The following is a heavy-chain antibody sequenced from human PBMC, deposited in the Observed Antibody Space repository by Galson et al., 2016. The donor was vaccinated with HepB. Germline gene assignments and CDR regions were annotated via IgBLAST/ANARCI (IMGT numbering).Heavy chain of an antibody. CDR1: GGTFSNFA. V-gene: IGHV1-69*06. D-gene: IGHD3-10*01. Sequence: SVKVSCKASGGTFSNFAISWLRQAPGQGLEWMGGIIPLFGATNYAEKFQGRVTITADKSTTTVYMAVSSLRSEDRSVYYCARGGGIELVQGVMPGWFDPWGQGTLVTVSS. CDR2: IIPLFGAT. J-gene: IGHJ5*02. CDR3: ARGGGIELVQGVMPGWFDP.